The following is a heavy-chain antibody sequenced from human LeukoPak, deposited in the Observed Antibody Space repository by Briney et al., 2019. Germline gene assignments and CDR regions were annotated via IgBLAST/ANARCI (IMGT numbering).Heavy chain of an antibody. Sequence: PSETLSLTCTVSGGSINNYYWSWIRQPAGKELEWIGRIYTTGSTNYNPSLKSRVTMSVDTSKNQFSLKLSSVTAADTAVYYCARSTSGLLDCWGQGTLVTVSS. D-gene: IGHD3-10*01. J-gene: IGHJ4*02. CDR1: GGSINNYY. CDR3: ARSTSGLLDC. V-gene: IGHV4-4*07. CDR2: IYTTGST.